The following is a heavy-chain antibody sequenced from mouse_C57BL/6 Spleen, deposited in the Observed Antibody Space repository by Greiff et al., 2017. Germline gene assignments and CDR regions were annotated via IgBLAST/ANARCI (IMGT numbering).Heavy chain of an antibody. CDR2: IHPTSGST. CDR1: GYTFTSYW. Sequence: QVQLKQPGAELVKPGASVKLSCKASGYTFTSYWMHWVKQRPGQGLEWIGMIHPTSGSTNYNEKFKSKATLTVAKSSSTAYMQLSSLTSEDSAVYYFSRDSCISYPAWFAYWGPGPLVTFSA. V-gene: IGHV1-64*01. D-gene: IGHD1-1*01. CDR3: SRDSCISYPAWFAY. J-gene: IGHJ3*01.